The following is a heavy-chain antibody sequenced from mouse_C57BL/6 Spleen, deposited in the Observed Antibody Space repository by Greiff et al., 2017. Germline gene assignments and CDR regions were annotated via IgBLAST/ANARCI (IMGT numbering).Heavy chain of an antibody. CDR1: GYTFTDYE. Sequence: QVQLKQSGAELVRPGASVTLSCKASGYTFTDYEMHWVQQTPVHGLEWIGAIDPETGGTAYNQKFKGKAILTADKSSSTAYMELRSLTSEDSAVYYCTRSNYERFAYWGQGTLVTVSA. D-gene: IGHD2-5*01. CDR3: TRSNYERFAY. CDR2: IDPETGGT. V-gene: IGHV1-15*01. J-gene: IGHJ3*01.